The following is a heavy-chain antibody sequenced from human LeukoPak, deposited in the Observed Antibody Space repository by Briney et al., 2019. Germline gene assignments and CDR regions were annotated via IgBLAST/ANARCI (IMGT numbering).Heavy chain of an antibody. CDR3: AKDLLRPTVVDVTEYFQH. Sequence: GGSLRLSCAASGFTFSSYGMHWVRQAPGKGLEWVAFIRYDGSNKYYADSVKGRFTISRDNSKNTLYLQMNSLRAEDTAVYYCAKDLLRPTVVDVTEYFQHWGQGTLVTVSS. J-gene: IGHJ1*01. D-gene: IGHD2-15*01. CDR2: IRYDGSNK. V-gene: IGHV3-30*02. CDR1: GFTFSSYG.